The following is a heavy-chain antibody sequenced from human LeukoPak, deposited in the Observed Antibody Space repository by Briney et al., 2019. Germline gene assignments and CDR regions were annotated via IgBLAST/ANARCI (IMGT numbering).Heavy chain of an antibody. CDR1: GGSISSSY. CDR3: ARDTYYCSSTSCPYYYYYYMDV. Sequence: SDTLSLTCTVPGGSISSSYWSWIPQPPGKGWEGLGYIYYIGSTNYRHSLKRRITISVDTSKNQFSLKLSSVTVEDTAVYYCARDTYYCSSTSCPYYYYYYMDVWGKGTTVTVSS. D-gene: IGHD2-2*01. CDR2: IYYIGST. J-gene: IGHJ6*03. V-gene: IGHV4-59*01.